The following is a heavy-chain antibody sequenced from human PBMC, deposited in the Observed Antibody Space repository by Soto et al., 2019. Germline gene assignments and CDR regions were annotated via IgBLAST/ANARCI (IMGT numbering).Heavy chain of an antibody. D-gene: IGHD5-18*01. CDR2: ISFDGSHI. CDR3: AKYVAVDTAMLANWFDP. V-gene: IGHV3-30*18. CDR1: GFTFSSYG. Sequence: QVQLVESGGGVVQPGGSLRLSCAASGFTFSSYGIHWVRQAPGKGLEWVAVISFDGSHIFYTDSVKGRFTISRDYSKNTVSLQMNSLRAEDTAVYYCAKYVAVDTAMLANWFDPWGQGTLVTVSS. J-gene: IGHJ5*02.